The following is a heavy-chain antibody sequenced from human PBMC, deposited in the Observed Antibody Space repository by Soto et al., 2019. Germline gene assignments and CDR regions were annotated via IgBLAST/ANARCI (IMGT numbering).Heavy chain of an antibody. D-gene: IGHD3-10*01. CDR3: ARDSGGMDV. CDR2: ISSGGSTM. Sequence: EVQLVESGGGLVQPGGSLRLSCASSGFTFSNYEMNWVRQAPGKGLEWVSYISSGGSTMYYADSVKGRITISRDNAKNSLYPPMHSLRAEDTAVYYCARDSGGMDVWGQGTTVTVS. J-gene: IGHJ6*02. V-gene: IGHV3-48*03. CDR1: GFTFSNYE.